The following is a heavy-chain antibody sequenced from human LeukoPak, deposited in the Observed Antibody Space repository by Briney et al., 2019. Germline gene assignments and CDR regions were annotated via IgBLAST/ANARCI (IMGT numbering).Heavy chain of an antibody. CDR3: AALASYYDISHYYGMYV. CDR1: GGSISSYY. Sequence: SETLSLTCTVSGGSISSYYWSWIRQPAGKGLEWIGRIYTSGSTNYNPSLKSRVTMSVDTSKNQFSLKLSSVAAADTAVYYCAALASYYDISHYYGMYVWGQGTTVTVSS. CDR2: IYTSGST. V-gene: IGHV4-4*07. D-gene: IGHD3-9*01. J-gene: IGHJ6*02.